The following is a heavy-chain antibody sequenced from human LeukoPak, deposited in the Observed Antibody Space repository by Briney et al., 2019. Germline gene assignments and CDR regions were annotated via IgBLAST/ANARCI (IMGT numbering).Heavy chain of an antibody. D-gene: IGHD1-20*01. CDR3: ATLTGNPDY. V-gene: IGHV3-23*01. Sequence: GGSLRLXCAASGFTSSSYAMSWVRRAPGKGLEWVSAISGGAVSTYYADSVKGRFTISRDNSKNTLYLQMNSLRAENTAIYYCATLTGNPDYWGQGTLVTVSS. CDR1: GFTSSSYA. J-gene: IGHJ4*02. CDR2: ISGGAVST.